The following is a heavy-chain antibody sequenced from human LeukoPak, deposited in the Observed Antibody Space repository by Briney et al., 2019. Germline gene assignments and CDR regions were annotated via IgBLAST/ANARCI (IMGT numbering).Heavy chain of an antibody. J-gene: IGHJ4*01. Sequence: PCRSLRLTCAASGLIFVDYALHGVHQAPGRGLAGVSCISWYSCSLCYLGSVNGRFTISSDDDKNYLYLQMNSLRAEDADWYYCAKDIFTPVRGVIDYWGQGTMVTVSS. CDR3: AKDIFTPVRGVIDY. D-gene: IGHD3-10*01. CDR1: GLIFVDYA. CDR2: ISWYSCSL. V-gene: IGHV3-9*01.